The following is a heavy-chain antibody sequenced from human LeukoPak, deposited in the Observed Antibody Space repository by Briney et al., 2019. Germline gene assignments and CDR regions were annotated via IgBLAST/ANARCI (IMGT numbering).Heavy chain of an antibody. CDR2: IRSDGSTS. CDR1: GFTFSSYS. V-gene: IGHV3-30*02. CDR3: VKDHGAYDFDS. J-gene: IGHJ4*02. Sequence: GGSLRLSCAASGFTFSSYSMHWVRQAPGKGLQWVSHIRSDGSTSYCADSVKGRFTISRDNSKNTLYLQMNSLRPEDTAIYFCVKDHGAYDFDSWGQGTLVTVSS. D-gene: IGHD4-17*01.